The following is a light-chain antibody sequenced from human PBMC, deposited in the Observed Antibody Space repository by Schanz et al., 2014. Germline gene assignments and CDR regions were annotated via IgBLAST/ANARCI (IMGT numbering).Light chain of an antibody. CDR3: CSYAGSYLGVV. V-gene: IGLV1-47*01. J-gene: IGLJ2*01. CDR1: SSNIGSQY. CDR2: RNN. Sequence: QSVLTQPPSASGTPGQIITVSCSGSSSNIGSQYVYWFQQFPGMAPKLLIYRNNQRPSGVPDRFSGSKSGTSASLAISGLQAEDEADYYCCSYAGSYLGVVFGGGTKLTVL.